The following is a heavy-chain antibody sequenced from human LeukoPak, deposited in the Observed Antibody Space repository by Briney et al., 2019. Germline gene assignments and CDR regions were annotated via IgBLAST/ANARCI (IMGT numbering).Heavy chain of an antibody. Sequence: SVEVSCKTSGGTFSSCTISWVRQAPGQGIEWMGGIIPIFGTPHYAQKFQDRVTITADASTSTAYMELSSLRSEDTAVYYCARAYMTATRHFDSWGQGTLVTVSS. CDR2: IIPIFGTP. V-gene: IGHV1-69*13. CDR1: GGTFSSCT. D-gene: IGHD2-21*02. J-gene: IGHJ4*02. CDR3: ARAYMTATRHFDS.